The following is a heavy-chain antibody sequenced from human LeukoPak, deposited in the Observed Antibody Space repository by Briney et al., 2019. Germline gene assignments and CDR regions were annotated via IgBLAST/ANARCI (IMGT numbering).Heavy chain of an antibody. CDR3: AKGVSPDSAYYYGLGELWGAFDI. Sequence: PSETLSLTCTVSGGSISSYYWSWIRQPAGKGLEWIGRIYTSGSTNYNPSLKSRVTMSVDTSKNQFSLKLSSVTAADTAVYYCAKGVSPDSAYYYGLGELWGAFDIWGQGTMVTVSS. J-gene: IGHJ3*02. CDR2: IYTSGST. D-gene: IGHD3-10*01. CDR1: GGSISSYY. V-gene: IGHV4-4*07.